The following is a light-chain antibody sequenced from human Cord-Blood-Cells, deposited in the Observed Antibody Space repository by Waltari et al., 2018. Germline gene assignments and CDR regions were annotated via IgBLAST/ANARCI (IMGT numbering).Light chain of an antibody. CDR3: QQYNNWPPIT. V-gene: IGKV3-15*01. J-gene: IGKJ5*01. CDR2: GAS. Sequence: EIVITQSLATLSVSPGDSAPLSCRASQRVSSTLAWYQQKPGQALRLPIYGASTRATGIPAMFSGSGAGTECTLTISSLQSEDFAVYYCQQYNNWPPITFGQGTRLEIK. CDR1: QRVSST.